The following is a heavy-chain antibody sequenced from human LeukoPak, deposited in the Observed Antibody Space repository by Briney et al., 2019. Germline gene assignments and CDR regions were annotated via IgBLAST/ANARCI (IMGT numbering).Heavy chain of an antibody. D-gene: IGHD2-15*01. CDR1: GFTFSNNA. CDR2: VSYDGTNN. CDR3: ARDRCSGGSRWLNPFDP. J-gene: IGHJ5*02. V-gene: IGHV3-30*01. Sequence: GTSLRLSCAASGFTFSNNAMHWVRQAPGRGLEWVAVVSYDGTNNKYADSVKGRFTISRDNSKNTLYLQMNSLRVEDTAVYYCARDRCSGGSRWLNPFDPWGQGTLVTVSS.